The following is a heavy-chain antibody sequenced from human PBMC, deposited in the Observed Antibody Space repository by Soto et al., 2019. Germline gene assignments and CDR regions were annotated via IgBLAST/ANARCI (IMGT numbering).Heavy chain of an antibody. J-gene: IGHJ6*02. CDR2: IYYSGST. CDR1: GGSISSYY. V-gene: IGHV4-59*01. D-gene: IGHD6-19*01. CDR3: AKDRGPXSGNKCSSLYYYYGMDV. Sequence: PSETLSLTCTVSGGSISSYYWSWIRQPPGKGLERIGYIYYSGSTNYNPSLKSRVTISVDTSKNQFSLKLSSATAADTAVYHCAKDRGPXSGNKCSSLYYYYGMDVWGQGTTVTVSS.